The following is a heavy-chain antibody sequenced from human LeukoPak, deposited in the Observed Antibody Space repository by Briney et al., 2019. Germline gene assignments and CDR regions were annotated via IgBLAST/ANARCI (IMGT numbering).Heavy chain of an antibody. V-gene: IGHV1-18*01. J-gene: IGHJ4*02. CDR1: GYTFTSYG. D-gene: IGHD5-18*01. Sequence: ASVKVSCKASGYTFTSYGISWVRQAPGQGLEWMGWISAYNGNTNYAQKLQGRVTMTTDTSTSTAYMELRSLRSDDTAVYYCARGLVGSQLWGLGDYWGQGTLVTVSS. CDR3: ARGLVGSQLWGLGDY. CDR2: ISAYNGNT.